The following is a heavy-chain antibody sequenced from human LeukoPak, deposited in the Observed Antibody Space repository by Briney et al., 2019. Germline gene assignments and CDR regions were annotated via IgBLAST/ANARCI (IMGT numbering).Heavy chain of an antibody. CDR3: AKLTTYRIAAAGTGFDP. Sequence: PGGSLRLSCAASGFTLSSYAMSWVRQAPGKGLEWVSAISGSGGSTYYADSVKGRFTISRDNSKNTLYLQMNSLRAEDTAVYYCAKLTTYRIAAAGTGFDPWGQGTLVTVSS. J-gene: IGHJ5*02. CDR2: ISGSGGST. V-gene: IGHV3-23*01. CDR1: GFTLSSYA. D-gene: IGHD6-13*01.